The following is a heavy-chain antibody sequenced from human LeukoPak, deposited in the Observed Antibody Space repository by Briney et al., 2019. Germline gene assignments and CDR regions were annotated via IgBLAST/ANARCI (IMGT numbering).Heavy chain of an antibody. CDR1: GFTFSSYW. CDR3: ARAPCSSSSGMDV. J-gene: IGHJ6*02. CDR2: IKQDGSEK. D-gene: IGHD6-13*01. Sequence: GGSLRLSCAASGFTFSSYWMSWVRQAPGKGLEWVANIKQDGSEKYYVDSVKGRFTISRDNAKNSLYLQMNSLRAEDTAVYYCARAPCSSSSGMDVWGQGTAVTVSS. V-gene: IGHV3-7*01.